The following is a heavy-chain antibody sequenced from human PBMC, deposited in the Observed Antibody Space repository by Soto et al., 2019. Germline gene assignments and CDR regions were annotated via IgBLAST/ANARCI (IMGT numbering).Heavy chain of an antibody. V-gene: IGHV3-64D*06. CDR3: VKQAHGLDGVAFDY. D-gene: IGHD2-15*01. CDR2: VSTSGRST. J-gene: IGHJ4*02. Sequence: PWGSLKIAGSASGFIFSESTIYWVRQVPGKGLEAISAVSTSGRSTYYADSVKDRFTISRDNSKNTLFLQMGSLRPEDTAIYYCVKQAHGLDGVAFDYWGQGTQVTVSS. CDR1: GFIFSEST.